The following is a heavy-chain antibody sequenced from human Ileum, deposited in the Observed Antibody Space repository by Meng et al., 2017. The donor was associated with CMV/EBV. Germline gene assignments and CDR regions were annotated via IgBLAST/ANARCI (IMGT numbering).Heavy chain of an antibody. CDR2: IYWDDDK. CDR3: IYGAAIF. D-gene: IGHD5-18*01. V-gene: IGHV2-5*02. Sequence: QITLMESGPTLLNPRQTLTLTCTLSGFSVSTSGVGVGWIRQPPGKALEWLAFIYWDDDKRYSPSLKSRLTIAKDTSKKQVVLTMTNVDLVDTATYYCIYGAAIFWGQGILVVASS. J-gene: IGHJ4*02. CDR1: GFSVSTSGVG.